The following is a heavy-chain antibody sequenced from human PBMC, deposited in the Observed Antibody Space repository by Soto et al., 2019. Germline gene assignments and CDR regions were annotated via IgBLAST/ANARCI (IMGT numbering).Heavy chain of an antibody. Sequence: EVQLVESGGGLVQPGGSLRLSCAASGFPFSSYWMHWVRQAPGKGLVWVSRINSDGSSTSYADSVKGRFTISRDNAKNTLYRQMNSVRAEDTAVYYCVRVRATDCTNGVCFYYGIDFWGQGTTVTVSS. CDR2: INSDGSST. V-gene: IGHV3-74*01. CDR1: GFPFSSYW. D-gene: IGHD2-8*01. CDR3: VRVRATDCTNGVCFYYGIDF. J-gene: IGHJ6*02.